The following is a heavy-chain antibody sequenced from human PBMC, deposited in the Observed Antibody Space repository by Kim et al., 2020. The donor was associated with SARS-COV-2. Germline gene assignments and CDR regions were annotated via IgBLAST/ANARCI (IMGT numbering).Heavy chain of an antibody. D-gene: IGHD3-10*01. V-gene: IGHV3-23*01. J-gene: IGHJ5*02. Sequence: VKGRFTISRDNSKNTLYLQMNSLRAEDTAVYYCAKGPYYYGSGVNWFDPWGQGTLVTVSS. CDR3: AKGPYYYGSGVNWFDP.